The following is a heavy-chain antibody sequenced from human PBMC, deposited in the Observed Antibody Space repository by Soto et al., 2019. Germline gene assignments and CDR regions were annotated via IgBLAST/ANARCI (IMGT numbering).Heavy chain of an antibody. CDR1: GYTFSNHG. D-gene: IGHD6-6*01. CDR2: IGAYNGNT. Sequence: QVQLLQSGAEVKKPGASVKVSCKASGYTFSNHGITWVRQAPGQGLEWMGWIGAYNGNTHYTQSLQGRVTMTTDTSTSTAYMELRGLRSDDTAVYYCARVRQLVVYFYYYLDVWGKGTTVTVSS. J-gene: IGHJ6*03. CDR3: ARVRQLVVYFYYYLDV. V-gene: IGHV1-18*01.